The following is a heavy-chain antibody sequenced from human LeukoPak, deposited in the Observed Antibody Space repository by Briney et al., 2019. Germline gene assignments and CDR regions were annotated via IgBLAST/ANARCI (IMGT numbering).Heavy chain of an antibody. D-gene: IGHD3-22*01. Sequence: PGGSLRLSCAASGFTFSSYGMHWVRQAPGKGLEWVAVISYDGSNKYYADSVKDRFTISRDNSKNTLYLQMNSLRAEDTAVYYCAKDESSSGLDYWGQGTLVTVSS. CDR3: AKDESSSGLDY. V-gene: IGHV3-30*18. CDR1: GFTFSSYG. J-gene: IGHJ4*02. CDR2: ISYDGSNK.